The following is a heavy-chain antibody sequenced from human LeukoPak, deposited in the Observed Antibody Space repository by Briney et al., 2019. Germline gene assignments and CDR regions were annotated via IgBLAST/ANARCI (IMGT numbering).Heavy chain of an antibody. CDR2: INHSGST. V-gene: IGHV4-34*01. D-gene: IGHD2-2*01. J-gene: IGHJ5*02. CDR3: ARVCSKNWFDP. CDR1: GGSFSGYY. Sequence: NPSETLSLTCAVYGGSFSGYYWSWIRQPPGKGLEWIGEINHSGSTYYNPSLKSRVTISVDTSKNQFSLKLSSVTAADTAVYYCARVCSKNWFDPWGQGTLVTVSS.